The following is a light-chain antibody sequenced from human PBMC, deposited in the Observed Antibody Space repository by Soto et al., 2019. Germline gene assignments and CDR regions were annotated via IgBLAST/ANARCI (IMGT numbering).Light chain of an antibody. Sequence: QTVVTQEPSFSVSPGGTVTLTCGLSSGSVSTSYYPSWYQQTPGQAPRTLIYSTNTRSSGVPDRFSGSILGNKAALTITGAKADDESDYYCVLYMGSGIWVFGEGTSSPS. CDR2: STN. J-gene: IGLJ3*02. V-gene: IGLV8-61*01. CDR3: VLYMGSGIWV. CDR1: SGSVSTSYY.